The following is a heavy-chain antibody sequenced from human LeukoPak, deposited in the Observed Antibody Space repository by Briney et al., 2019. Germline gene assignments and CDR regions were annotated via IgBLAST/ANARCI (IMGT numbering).Heavy chain of an antibody. CDR2: FDPEDGET. V-gene: IGHV1-24*01. CDR3: ARDLTDYYDSSGYVDY. J-gene: IGHJ4*02. D-gene: IGHD3-22*01. CDR1: GYTLTELS. Sequence: GASVKVSFKVSGYTLTELSMHWVRQAPGKGLEWMGGFDPEDGETIYAQKFQGRVTMTEDTSTDTAYMELSSLRSEDTAVYYCARDLTDYYDSSGYVDYWGQGTLVTVSS.